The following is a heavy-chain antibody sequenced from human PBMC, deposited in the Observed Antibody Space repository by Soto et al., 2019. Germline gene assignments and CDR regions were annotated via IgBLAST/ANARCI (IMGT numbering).Heavy chain of an antibody. V-gene: IGHV1-3*01. D-gene: IGHD3-3*01. CDR1: GYTFTSYA. J-gene: IGHJ4*02. CDR2: INAGNGNT. Sequence: ASVKVSCKASGYTFTSYAMHWVRQAPGQRLEWMGWINAGNGNTKYSQKFQGRVTITRDTSASTAYMELSSLRSEGTAVYYCARDPDYDFWSALRGIDYWGQGTLVTVSS. CDR3: ARDPDYDFWSALRGIDY.